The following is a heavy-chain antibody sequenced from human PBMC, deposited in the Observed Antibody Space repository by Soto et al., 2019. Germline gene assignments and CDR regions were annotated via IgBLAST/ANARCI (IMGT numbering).Heavy chain of an antibody. CDR2: ISPYNGNR. J-gene: IGHJ4*02. CDR3: ARVLERTSMIPYYFDS. V-gene: IGHV1-18*04. CDR1: GYAFTAYS. Sequence: QVQLVQSGAEVKKPGASVKVSCEASGYAFTAYSISWVRQAPGQGLEWMGWISPYNGNRNYEQKCQGRVTMTPDTSTGTAYMDLRSLTSDDTALYFCARVLERTSMIPYYFDSWGPGTLVTVSS. D-gene: IGHD3-16*01.